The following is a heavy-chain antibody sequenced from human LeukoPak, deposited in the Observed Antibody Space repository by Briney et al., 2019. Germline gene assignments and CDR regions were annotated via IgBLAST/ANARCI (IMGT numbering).Heavy chain of an antibody. CDR1: GGTFSSYA. J-gene: IGHJ5*02. Sequence: SVTVSCKASGGTFSSYAISWVRQAPGQGLEWMGGIIPIFGTANYAQKFQGRVTITADESTSTAYMELSSLRSEDTAVYYCARGRYSSSSGKGWFDPWGQGTLVTVSS. V-gene: IGHV1-69*13. CDR2: IIPIFGTA. D-gene: IGHD6-6*01. CDR3: ARGRYSSSSGKGWFDP.